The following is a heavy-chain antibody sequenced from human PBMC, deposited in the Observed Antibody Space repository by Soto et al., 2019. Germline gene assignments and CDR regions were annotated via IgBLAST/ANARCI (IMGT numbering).Heavy chain of an antibody. V-gene: IGHV3-72*01. D-gene: IGHD3-10*01. Sequence: EVQLVESGGGLVQPGGSLRLSCAISGITFSDHDIDWVRQAAGKGLEWLGRSRTRADTYATDYAASVKGRFTFSRHDSKSSLSLQMRSLKTGDTAMYYCVLWVRGIINYWGQGTLVTVSS. CDR1: GITFSDHD. CDR2: SRTRADTYAT. CDR3: VLWVRGIINY. J-gene: IGHJ4*02.